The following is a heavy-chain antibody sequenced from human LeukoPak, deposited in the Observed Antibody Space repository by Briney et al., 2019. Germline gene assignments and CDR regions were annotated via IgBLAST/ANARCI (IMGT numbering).Heavy chain of an antibody. Sequence: SETLSLTCTVSGGSISNYYWSWIRQPPGKGLECIGYIYYSGSTNYNPSLKSRVTISVDTSKNQFSLKLSSVTAADTAVYYCARVDFWSGLPDYWGQGTLVTVSS. CDR2: IYYSGST. D-gene: IGHD3-3*01. CDR1: GGSISNYY. V-gene: IGHV4-59*08. J-gene: IGHJ4*02. CDR3: ARVDFWSGLPDY.